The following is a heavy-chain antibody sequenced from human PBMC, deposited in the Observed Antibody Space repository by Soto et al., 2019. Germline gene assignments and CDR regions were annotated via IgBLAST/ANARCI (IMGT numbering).Heavy chain of an antibody. J-gene: IGHJ4*02. V-gene: IGHV3-15*01. Sequence: EVQLVESGGGLVKPGGSLRLSCAASGFTFSNAWMSWVRQAPGKGLEWVGRIKSKTDGGRTDYAAPVKGRFTNSRDDSNNTLYLQMNSLKTEDTAVYYCTALTMTPHWGQGTLVTVSS. CDR2: IKSKTDGGRT. CDR3: TALTMTPH. CDR1: GFTFSNAW. D-gene: IGHD3-22*01.